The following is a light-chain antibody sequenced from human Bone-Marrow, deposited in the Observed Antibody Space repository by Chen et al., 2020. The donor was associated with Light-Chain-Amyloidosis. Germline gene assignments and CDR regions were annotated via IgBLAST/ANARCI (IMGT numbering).Light chain of an antibody. CDR2: RDT. Sequence: SYELTQPPPVSVSPGQTPRITCPGDDLPREYAYWYQQKPGQAPVLVIHRDTERPSGISERFSDSRSGTTATLSIRGVQAEDEAEYHCQSADSSGTYEVIFGGGTKLTVL. V-gene: IGLV3-25*03. CDR1: DLPREY. CDR3: QSADSSGTYEVI. J-gene: IGLJ2*01.